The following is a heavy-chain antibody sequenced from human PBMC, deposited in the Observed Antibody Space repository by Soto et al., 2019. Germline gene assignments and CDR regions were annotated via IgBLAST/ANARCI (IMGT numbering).Heavy chain of an antibody. Sequence: GGSLRLSCSASGFTFSSYAMHWVRQAPGKGLEYVSAISSYGGTTYYADSGKGRFAISRDNSKNTLYLQMSSLRAEDTAVYYCVRDLLISFANDYGGNSLGYWGQGTLVTVSS. CDR2: ISSYGGTT. CDR1: GFTFSSYA. CDR3: VRDLLISFANDYGGNSLGY. J-gene: IGHJ4*02. V-gene: IGHV3-64D*08. D-gene: IGHD4-17*01.